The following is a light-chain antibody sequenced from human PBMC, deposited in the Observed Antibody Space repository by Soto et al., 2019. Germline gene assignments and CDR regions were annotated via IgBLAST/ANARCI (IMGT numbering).Light chain of an antibody. J-gene: IGKJ1*01. V-gene: IGKV3-20*01. CDR2: GAS. CDR1: QSVSSSY. CDR3: QQYGSSPSWT. Sequence: ELVLTQSPGTLSLSPGERATLSCRASQSVSSSYLAWYQQKPGQAPRLLIYGASSRATGIPDRFSGSGSGTDFTLTISRLEPEDFAVYYCQQYGSSPSWTFGQGPKVEL.